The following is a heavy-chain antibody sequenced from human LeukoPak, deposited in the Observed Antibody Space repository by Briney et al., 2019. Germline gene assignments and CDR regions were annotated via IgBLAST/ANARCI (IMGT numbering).Heavy chain of an antibody. V-gene: IGHV4-39*01. CDR1: GGSISSSSYY. CDR3: ARHGYCSSTSGYAESDWFDP. J-gene: IGHJ5*02. CDR2: IYYSGST. D-gene: IGHD2-2*03. Sequence: SETLSLTCTVYGGSISSSSYYWGWLRQPPGKGLERIGSIYYSGSTYYNPSIKSRVTISVDTSKKQCSLKLSSVTAADTAVYYCARHGYCSSTSGYAESDWFDPWGQGTLVTVSS.